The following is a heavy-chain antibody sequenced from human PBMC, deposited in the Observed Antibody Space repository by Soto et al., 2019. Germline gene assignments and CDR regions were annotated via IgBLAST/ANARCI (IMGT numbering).Heavy chain of an antibody. CDR3: AHTMAPRIFDS. CDR2: IYWDDDT. V-gene: IGHV2-5*02. Sequence: QITLKEAGPTLVKPTQTLTLTCSFSGFSLITSGVGVGWIRQPPGKALEWLALIYWDDDTGYSTSLRNRLTYTXXTSRNQVVLTMTNMDPADTATYYCAHTMAPRIFDSWGQGTLVTVSS. CDR1: GFSLITSGVG. J-gene: IGHJ4*02.